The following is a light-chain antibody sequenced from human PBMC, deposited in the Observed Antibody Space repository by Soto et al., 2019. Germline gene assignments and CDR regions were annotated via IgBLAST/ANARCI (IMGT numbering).Light chain of an antibody. CDR3: AAWDDSLNAYV. V-gene: IGLV1-44*01. J-gene: IGLJ1*01. CDR1: DSNIGPNT. Sequence: QSVLTQPPSASGTPGQRVTISCSGGDSNIGPNTVNWYRQVQGTAPKLLIHNNDQRPSGVPDRISGSKSGTSASLAISGLHSDDEADYYCAAWDDSLNAYVFGIGTKLTVL. CDR2: NND.